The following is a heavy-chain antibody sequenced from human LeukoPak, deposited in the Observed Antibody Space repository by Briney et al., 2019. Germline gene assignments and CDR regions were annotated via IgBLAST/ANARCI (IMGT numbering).Heavy chain of an antibody. D-gene: IGHD5-24*01. CDR2: IYYSGST. Sequence: KPSETLSLTCTVSGGSVSSSTYYWGWIRQPPGKGLEWIGSIYYSGSTYYNPSLKSRVTISVDTSKNQFSLKLSSVTAADTAVYYCARGPRWLQDYFNYWGQGTLVTVSS. CDR1: GGSVSSSTYY. J-gene: IGHJ4*02. CDR3: ARGPRWLQDYFNY. V-gene: IGHV4-39*07.